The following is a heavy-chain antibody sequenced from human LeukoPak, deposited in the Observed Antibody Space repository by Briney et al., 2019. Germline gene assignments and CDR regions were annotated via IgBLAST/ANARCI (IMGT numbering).Heavy chain of an antibody. J-gene: IGHJ6*03. CDR1: GGTFSSYA. CDR3: AREWRFQGSGSYHTPYYYMDV. Sequence: ASVKVSCKASGGTFSSYAVSWVRQAPGQGLEWMGGIIPIFGTANYAQKFQGRVTITADESTSTAYMELSSLRSEDTAVYYCAREWRFQGSGSYHTPYYYMDVWGKGTTVTVSS. CDR2: IIPIFGTA. V-gene: IGHV1-69*13. D-gene: IGHD3-10*01.